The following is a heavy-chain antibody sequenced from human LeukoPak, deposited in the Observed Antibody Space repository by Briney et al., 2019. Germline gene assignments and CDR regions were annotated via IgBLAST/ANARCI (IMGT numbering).Heavy chain of an antibody. Sequence: GESLKISCKCSGFDFTAYGIAWVRQMPGKGLEWMGNFYPGGSNGRYSPSFQGQVTMSADKSITTVYLQWSSLKASDTAMYYCARQFHSAWFGFWGQGSLVTVSS. CDR2: FYPGGSNG. J-gene: IGHJ4*02. D-gene: IGHD2-21*01. CDR3: ARQFHSAWFGF. CDR1: GFDFTAYG. V-gene: IGHV5-51*01.